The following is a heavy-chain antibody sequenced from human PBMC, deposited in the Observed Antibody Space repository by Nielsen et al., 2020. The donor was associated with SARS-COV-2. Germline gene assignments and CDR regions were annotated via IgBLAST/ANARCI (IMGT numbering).Heavy chain of an antibody. V-gene: IGHV1-18*01. J-gene: IGHJ6*02. D-gene: IGHD1-14*01. Sequence: ASVKVSCKASGYTFTSYGISWVRQAPGQGLEWMGWISAYNGNTNYAQKLQGRVTMTTDTSTSTAYMELRSLRSDDTALYHCARVSEPTYYYGMDVWGQGTTVTVSS. CDR3: ARVSEPTYYYGMDV. CDR2: ISAYNGNT. CDR1: GYTFTSYG.